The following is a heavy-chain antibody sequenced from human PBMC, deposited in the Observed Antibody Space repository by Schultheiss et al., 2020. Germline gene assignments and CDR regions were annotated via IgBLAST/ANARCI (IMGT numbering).Heavy chain of an antibody. CDR3: ARGISKSAARHDY. CDR1: GFTFSSYG. V-gene: IGHV3-33*01. CDR2: IWYDGSNK. J-gene: IGHJ4*02. D-gene: IGHD2-2*01. Sequence: GGSLRLSCAASGFTFSSYGMHWVRQAPGKGLEWVAVIWYDGSNKYYADSVKGRFTISRDNSKNTLYLQMNSLRAEDTAVYYCARGISKSAARHDYWGQGTLVTVSS.